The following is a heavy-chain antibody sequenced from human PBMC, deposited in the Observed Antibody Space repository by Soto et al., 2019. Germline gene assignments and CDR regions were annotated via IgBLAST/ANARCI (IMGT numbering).Heavy chain of an antibody. V-gene: IGHV1-46*01. Sequence: ASVKVSCKASGYTFTSYYMHWVRQAPGQGLEWMGIINPSGGSTSYAQKFQGRVTMTRDTSTSTVYMELSSLRSEDTAVYYCARSRQIAARDYYYYGMDVWGQGTTVTVSS. CDR3: ARSRQIAARDYYYYGMDV. J-gene: IGHJ6*02. D-gene: IGHD6-6*01. CDR1: GYTFTSYY. CDR2: INPSGGST.